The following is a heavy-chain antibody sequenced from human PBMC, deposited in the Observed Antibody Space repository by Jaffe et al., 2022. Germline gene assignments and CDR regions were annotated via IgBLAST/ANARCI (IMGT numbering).Heavy chain of an antibody. J-gene: IGHJ4*02. CDR2: IRYDGSNK. CDR3: AKDLGYCSGGSCYSFDY. V-gene: IGHV3-30*02. D-gene: IGHD2-15*01. CDR1: GFTFSSYG. Sequence: QVQLVESGGGVVQPGGSLRLSCAASGFTFSSYGMHWVRQAPGKGLEWVAFIRYDGSNKYYADSVKGRFTISRDNSKNTLYLQMNSLRAEDTAVYYCAKDLGYCSGGSCYSFDYWGQGTLVTVSS.